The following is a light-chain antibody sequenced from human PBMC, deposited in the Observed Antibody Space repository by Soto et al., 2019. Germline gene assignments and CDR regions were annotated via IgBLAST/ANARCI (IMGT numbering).Light chain of an antibody. J-gene: IGKJ2*01. Sequence: EIVLTQSPGTLSLSPGERATLSCRASQSIVRSYLAWYQQKPGQAPRLLIYGASSRATGIPDRFSGSGSGTDFTLTISRLEPEDFAVYYCQQYGSSPYTVGQGTKLEIK. CDR3: QQYGSSPYT. CDR1: QSIVRSY. V-gene: IGKV3-20*01. CDR2: GAS.